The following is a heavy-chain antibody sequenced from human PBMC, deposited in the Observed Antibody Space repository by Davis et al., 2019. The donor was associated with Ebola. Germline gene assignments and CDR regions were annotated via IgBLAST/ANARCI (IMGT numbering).Heavy chain of an antibody. V-gene: IGHV4-59*01. Sequence: MPSETLSLTCTVSGASITSYYWSWIRQPPGKGLEYIGYRHYSGSTNYNPSLKTRVTISTDASNKQFSLKLHSVTAADTAVYYCARGSGSYSHYWGQGTLVTVSS. CDR1: GASITSYY. J-gene: IGHJ4*02. D-gene: IGHD1-26*01. CDR2: RHYSGST. CDR3: ARGSGSYSHY.